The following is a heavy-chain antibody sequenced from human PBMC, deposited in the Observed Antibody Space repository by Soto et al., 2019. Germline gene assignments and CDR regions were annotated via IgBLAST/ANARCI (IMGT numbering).Heavy chain of an antibody. CDR1: GGTFSSYG. Sequence: QVQLVQSGAEVKKPGSSVKVSCKTSGGTFSSYGISWVRQAPGQGLEWMGGIIPLFGTANYAQKFQGRVTIAADKSTTTAYMELSSLQSEDTAVFYCARGGVHVPAGMGDYFYGMDVWGQGTAVTVSS. V-gene: IGHV1-69*06. D-gene: IGHD2-2*01. J-gene: IGHJ6*02. CDR3: ARGGVHVPAGMGDYFYGMDV. CDR2: IIPLFGTA.